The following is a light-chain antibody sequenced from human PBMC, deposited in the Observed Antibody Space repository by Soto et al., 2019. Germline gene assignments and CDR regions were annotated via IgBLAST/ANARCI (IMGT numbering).Light chain of an antibody. J-gene: IGKJ5*01. CDR1: QSVRSN. CDR2: GAS. Sequence: EIVLTQSPATLSASPGERATLSCRASQSVRSNFAWYQQKPGQAPRLLIYGASTRATGIPARFSGSGSGTEFTLTISSLQSEDFAVYYCQQYNNWPAITFGQGTRLEIK. V-gene: IGKV3D-15*01. CDR3: QQYNNWPAIT.